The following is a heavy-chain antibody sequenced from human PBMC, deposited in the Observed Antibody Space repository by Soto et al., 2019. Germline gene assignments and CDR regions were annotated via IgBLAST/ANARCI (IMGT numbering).Heavy chain of an antibody. CDR2: FIPMLDTP. Sequence: ASVKVSCNASRATFSNYSITSVRQAPRQGHEWMGAFIPMLDTPNDEQKFQGRVRITADESTRTAYLELSSLRSEDTAVYYCARDRNVATTRVDYYYGMDVWGQGTTVTVSS. V-gene: IGHV1-69*13. CDR1: RATFSNYS. D-gene: IGHD1-1*01. J-gene: IGHJ6*02. CDR3: ARDRNVATTRVDYYYGMDV.